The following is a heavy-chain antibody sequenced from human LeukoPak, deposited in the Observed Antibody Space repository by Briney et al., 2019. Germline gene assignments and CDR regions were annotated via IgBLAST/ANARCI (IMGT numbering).Heavy chain of an antibody. CDR3: ARDEGRSGWYTFDY. J-gene: IGHJ4*02. CDR1: GESVSSINGA. V-gene: IGHV6-1*01. CDR2: TYYRSKWYS. Sequence: SQTLSLTCAISGESVSSINGAWNWIRQSPSSGLEWLGRTYYRSKWYSDYADSMKGRITINPDASKNQFSLQLNSVTPEDTAVYYCARDEGRSGWYTFDYWGQGSLVTVSS. D-gene: IGHD6-19*01.